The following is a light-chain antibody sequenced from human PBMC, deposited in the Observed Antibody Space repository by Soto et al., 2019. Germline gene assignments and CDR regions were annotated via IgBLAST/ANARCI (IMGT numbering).Light chain of an antibody. Sequence: QSVLTQPRSVSGSPGQSVAISCVGTNSDVGGYDYVSWYQQYAGKAPKLIIYDVTQRPSGVPDRFSGSRSGNTASLTISGLQAEDEADYYCCSYAGSYTHVVFGGGTKVTVL. CDR2: DVT. CDR1: NSDVGGYDY. CDR3: CSYAGSYTHVV. J-gene: IGLJ2*01. V-gene: IGLV2-11*01.